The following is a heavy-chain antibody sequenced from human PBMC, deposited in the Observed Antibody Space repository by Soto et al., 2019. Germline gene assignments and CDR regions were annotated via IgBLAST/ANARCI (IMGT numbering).Heavy chain of an antibody. J-gene: IGHJ6*02. CDR1: GFTFSTYW. CDR3: VRGWLGYYGMDV. D-gene: IGHD6-19*01. Sequence: EVQVVESGGGIVQPGGSLRLSCAASGFTFSTYWMHWVHQAPGKGLVWVSRIKYDGITTNYADSVKGRFTISRDNAKNAVYLQANSLRAEDTAVYHCVRGWLGYYGMDVWGQGTTVTVSS. V-gene: IGHV3-74*01. CDR2: IKYDGITT.